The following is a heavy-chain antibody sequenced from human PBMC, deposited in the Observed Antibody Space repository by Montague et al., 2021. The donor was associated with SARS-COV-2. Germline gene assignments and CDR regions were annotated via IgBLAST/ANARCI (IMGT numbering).Heavy chain of an antibody. D-gene: IGHD3-3*01. V-gene: IGHV3-33*01. CDR3: ARDQRGSALEWLGDGMDV. CDR1: EFTSSSYG. J-gene: IGHJ6*02. Sequence: SLRLSCAASEFTSSSYGMHWVRQAPGKGLEWVAVIWYDGSNKYYADSVKGRFTISRDNSKNTLYLQMNSLRAEDTAVYYCARDQRGSALEWLGDGMDVWGQGTTVTVSS. CDR2: IWYDGSNK.